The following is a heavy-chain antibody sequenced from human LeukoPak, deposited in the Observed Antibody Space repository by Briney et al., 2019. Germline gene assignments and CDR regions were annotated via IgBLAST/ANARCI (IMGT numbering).Heavy chain of an antibody. CDR2: ISYDGSNK. V-gene: IGHV3-30*18. J-gene: IGHJ4*02. D-gene: IGHD3-9*01. Sequence: PGGSLRLSCAASGFTFSSYGMHRVRQAPGKGLEWVAVISYDGSNKYYADSVKGRFTISRDNSKNTLYLQMNSLRAEDTAVYYCAKWLYYDILTGYSFDYWGQGTLVTVSS. CDR3: AKWLYYDILTGYSFDY. CDR1: GFTFSSYG.